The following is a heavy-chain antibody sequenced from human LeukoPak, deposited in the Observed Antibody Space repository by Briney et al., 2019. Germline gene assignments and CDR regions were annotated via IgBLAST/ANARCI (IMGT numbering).Heavy chain of an antibody. V-gene: IGHV4-59*12. J-gene: IGHJ5*02. CDR1: GGSISSYY. CDR3: ARDRRKGGFDP. CDR2: IYYSGST. Sequence: PSETLSLTCTVSGGSISSYYWSWIRQPPGKGLEWIGYIYYSGSTNYNPSLKSRVTISVDTSKNQFSLKLSSVTAADTAVYYCARDRRKGGFDPWGQGTLVTVSS. D-gene: IGHD1-26*01.